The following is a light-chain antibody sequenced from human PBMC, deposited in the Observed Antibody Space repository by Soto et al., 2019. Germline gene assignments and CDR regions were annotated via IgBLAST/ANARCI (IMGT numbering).Light chain of an antibody. V-gene: IGKV1-5*01. Sequence: DIQMTQSPSTLSASVGDRVTITCRASQSISSWLAWYQQKPGKAPKLLIYDASSLESGVPSRFSGSGSGTELTLTISSLQPDYFATFYCKHYNSYPWTFGQGTKVEIK. J-gene: IGKJ1*01. CDR1: QSISSW. CDR2: DAS. CDR3: KHYNSYPWT.